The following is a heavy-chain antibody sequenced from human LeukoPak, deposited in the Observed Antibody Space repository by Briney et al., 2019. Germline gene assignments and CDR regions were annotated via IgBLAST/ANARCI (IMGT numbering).Heavy chain of an antibody. CDR1: GFTFSSYW. J-gene: IGHJ4*02. CDR2: INSDGSST. CDR3: ARGVRELGMTNY. V-gene: IGHV3-74*01. D-gene: IGHD7-27*01. Sequence: GGSMRLSCAASGFTFSSYWMHWVRQAPGKGLVWVSRINSDGSSTSYADSVKGRFTISRDNAKNTLSLQMNSLRAEDTAVYYCARGVRELGMTNYWGQGTLVTVSS.